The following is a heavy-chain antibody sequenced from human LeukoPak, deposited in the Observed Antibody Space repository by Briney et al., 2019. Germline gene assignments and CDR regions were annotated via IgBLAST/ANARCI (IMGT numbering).Heavy chain of an antibody. CDR2: ISVVGGST. Sequence: GGSLRLSWAASGFTFSSYGMNWVRQAAGKGLEWVSAISVVGGSTYYADSVKGRFTISRDNSKNTLYLQMNSLRAEDTAVYYCAKDSASRPKGDFDPWGQGTLVTVSS. D-gene: IGHD3-10*01. CDR1: GFTFSSYG. J-gene: IGHJ5*02. V-gene: IGHV3-23*01. CDR3: AKDSASRPKGDFDP.